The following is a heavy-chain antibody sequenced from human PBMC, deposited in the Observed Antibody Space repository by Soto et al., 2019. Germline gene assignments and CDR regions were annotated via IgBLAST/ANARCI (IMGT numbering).Heavy chain of an antibody. J-gene: IGHJ5*02. Sequence: QVQLQESGPGLVKPSETLSLTCTVSGGSVSSGSYYWSWIRQPPGKGLEWIGYIYYSGSTNYNPSLTSRVTISVDTSKNQFSLKLSSVTAADTAVYYCARVEIAALGFDPWGQGTLVTFSS. D-gene: IGHD6-6*01. V-gene: IGHV4-61*01. CDR3: ARVEIAALGFDP. CDR1: GGSVSSGSYY. CDR2: IYYSGST.